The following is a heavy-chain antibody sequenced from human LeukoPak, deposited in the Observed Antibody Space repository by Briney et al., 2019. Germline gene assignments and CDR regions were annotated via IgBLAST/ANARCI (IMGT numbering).Heavy chain of an antibody. D-gene: IGHD3-22*01. CDR2: ISGSGGST. J-gene: IGHJ4*02. CDR1: GFTVSSNY. CDR3: AKDARVTMIAGYDY. V-gene: IGHV3-23*01. Sequence: GGSLRLSCAASGFTVSSNYMSWVRQAPGKGLEWVSAISGSGGSTYYADSVKGRFTISRDNSKNTLYLQMNSPRAEDTAVYYCAKDARVTMIAGYDYWGQGTLVTVSS.